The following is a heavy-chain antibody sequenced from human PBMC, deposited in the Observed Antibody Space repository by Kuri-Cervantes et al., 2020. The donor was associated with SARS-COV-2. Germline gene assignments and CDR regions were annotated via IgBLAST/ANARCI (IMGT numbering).Heavy chain of an antibody. CDR3: ARGERMVYANYYMDV. CDR1: GFTFRTYG. J-gene: IGHJ6*03. D-gene: IGHD2-8*01. CDR2: IWYNGRKT. V-gene: IGHV3-33*08. Sequence: GESLKISCAASGFTFRTYGMNWVRQPPGKGLEWMAVIWYNGRKTYYADSVRGRFTISRDNSKNTLYLQMNCLRAEDTAVYYCARGERMVYANYYMDVWGKGPTVTVSS.